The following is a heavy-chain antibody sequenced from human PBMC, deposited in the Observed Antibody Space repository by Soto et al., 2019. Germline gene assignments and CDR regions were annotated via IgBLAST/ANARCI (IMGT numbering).Heavy chain of an antibody. CDR2: INPNSGGT. D-gene: IGHD3-10*01. J-gene: IGHJ4*02. CDR1: GYTFTGNY. CDR3: ASGLSGHWRIFDY. V-gene: IGHV1-2*02. Sequence: ASVKVSCKASGYTFTGNYMFWVRQAPGQGLEWMGWINPNSGGTDSAQKFQGRVTMTRDTSISTAYMELSRLRSDDTALYYCASGLSGHWRIFDYWGQGTLVTVSS.